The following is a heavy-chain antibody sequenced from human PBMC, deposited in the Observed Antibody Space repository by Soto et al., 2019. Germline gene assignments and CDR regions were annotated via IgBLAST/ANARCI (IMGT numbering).Heavy chain of an antibody. J-gene: IGHJ4*02. Sequence: EVQLVESGGGLVQPGGSLKLSCAASGFTFSGSAMHWVRQASGKGLEWVGRIRSKANTYATAYAVSVKGRFTISRDDSRNTGYMQMNRLKTEDTAVYYCARGVYDFWSGIPKRLDYWGQGTVVTVSS. D-gene: IGHD3-3*01. CDR1: GFTFSGSA. CDR2: IRSKANTYAT. V-gene: IGHV3-73*02. CDR3: ARGVYDFWSGIPKRLDY.